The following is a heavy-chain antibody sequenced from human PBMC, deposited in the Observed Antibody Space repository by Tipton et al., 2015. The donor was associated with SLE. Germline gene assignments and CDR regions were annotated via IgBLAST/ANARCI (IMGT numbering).Heavy chain of an antibody. Sequence: TLSLTCTVSGGSISSGSDYWSWIRQPAGKGLEWIGRIYARGGTNYNPSLKSRVTISVDTSKNQFSLKLSSVTAADTAVYYCARVFYDSSAYPYWYFDLWGRGTLVTVSS. J-gene: IGHJ2*01. V-gene: IGHV4-61*02. CDR2: IYARGGT. CDR3: ARVFYDSSAYPYWYFDL. CDR1: GGSISSGSDY. D-gene: IGHD3-22*01.